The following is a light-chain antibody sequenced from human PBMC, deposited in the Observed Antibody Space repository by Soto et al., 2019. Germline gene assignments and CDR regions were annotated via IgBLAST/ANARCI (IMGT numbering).Light chain of an antibody. CDR1: QSVSTS. J-gene: IGKJ1*01. Sequence: IVLTQSPVTLALSPGERAVLSCRASQSVSTSLAWYKHKPGQAPRLFIYDASKRAPGIPARFSGSGSGTDFTLTISSLEPEDFAVYYCQVRDVWPSFGQGTKV. V-gene: IGKV3-11*01. CDR2: DAS. CDR3: QVRDVWPS.